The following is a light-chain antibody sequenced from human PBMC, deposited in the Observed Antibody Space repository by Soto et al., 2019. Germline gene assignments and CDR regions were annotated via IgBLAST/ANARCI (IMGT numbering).Light chain of an antibody. CDR3: QQYGSSPWT. CDR1: QSVSSSF. J-gene: IGKJ1*01. Sequence: EIVLTLSPGTLSLSPGERATLSCRASQSVSSSFLAWYQQKPGQAPRLLIYGASSRATGIPDRFSGRGSGTDFTLTISRLEPEDFAVYYCQQYGSSPWTFGQGTKVEIK. CDR2: GAS. V-gene: IGKV3-20*01.